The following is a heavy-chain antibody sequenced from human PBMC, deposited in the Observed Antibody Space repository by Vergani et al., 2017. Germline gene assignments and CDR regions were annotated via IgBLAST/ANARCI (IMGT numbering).Heavy chain of an antibody. CDR2: IYYSGST. CDR3: ARDKRRGGDFWSGLAFQRWGYMDV. Sequence: QLQLQESGPGLVKPSATLSLTCSVSGASIRSSNYYWGWIRQPPGKGLEWIASIYYSGSTYYNPSLKSRVTISVDTSKNQFSLKLSSVTAADTAVYYCARDKRRGGDFWSGLAFQRWGYMDVWGKGTTVTVSS. J-gene: IGHJ6*03. D-gene: IGHD3-3*01. CDR1: GASIRSSNYY. V-gene: IGHV4-39*02.